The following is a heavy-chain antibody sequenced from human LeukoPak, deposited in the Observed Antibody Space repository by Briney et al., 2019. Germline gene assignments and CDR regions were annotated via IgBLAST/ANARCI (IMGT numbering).Heavy chain of an antibody. D-gene: IGHD3-22*01. V-gene: IGHV3-30*03. J-gene: IGHJ4*02. CDR1: GFTITNYG. CDR3: ARGYDSSGSVTQPFDY. CDR2: VLYDGTNK. Sequence: PGGSLRLSCVASGFTITNYGMHWARQAPGKGLEWVAVVLYDGTNKYNAGSVKGRFTISRDNAKNSLYLQMNSLRAEDTALYYCARGYDSSGSVTQPFDYWGQGILVTVSS.